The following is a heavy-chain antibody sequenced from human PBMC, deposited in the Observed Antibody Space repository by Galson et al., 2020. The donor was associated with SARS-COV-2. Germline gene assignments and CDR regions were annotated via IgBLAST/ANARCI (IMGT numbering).Heavy chain of an antibody. CDR2: IYSGGST. D-gene: IGHD6-19*01. J-gene: IGHJ3*02. CDR3: ARDFTGIAVARGGFDI. V-gene: IGHV3-66*01. CDR1: GLTVSSNY. Sequence: GGSLRLSCAASGLTVSSNYMSWVRQAPGKGLECVSVIYSGGSTYYADSVKGRFTISRDNSKNTLYLQMNSLRAEDTAVYYCARDFTGIAVARGGFDIWGQGTLVTVSS.